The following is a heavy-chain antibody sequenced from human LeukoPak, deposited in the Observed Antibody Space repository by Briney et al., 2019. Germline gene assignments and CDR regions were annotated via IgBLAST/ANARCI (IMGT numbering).Heavy chain of an antibody. CDR3: ARDTGSYSGSYYGTLDY. J-gene: IGHJ4*02. Sequence: GGSLRLSCAASGFTFSSYSMNWVRQAPGKGLEWVSSISSSSSYIYYADSVKGRFTISRDNAKNSLYLQMNSLRAEDTAVYYCARDTGSYSGSYYGTLDYWGQGTLVTVSS. V-gene: IGHV3-21*01. CDR1: GFTFSSYS. D-gene: IGHD1-26*01. CDR2: ISSSSSYI.